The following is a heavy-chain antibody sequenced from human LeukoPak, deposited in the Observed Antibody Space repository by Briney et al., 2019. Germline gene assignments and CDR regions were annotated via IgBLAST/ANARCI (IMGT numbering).Heavy chain of an antibody. CDR2: INSDGSST. CDR1: GFTFSSYW. D-gene: IGHD2-2*01. CDR3: ARAGWYCSSTSCSYFDY. V-gene: IGHV3-74*01. J-gene: IGHJ4*02. Sequence: GGSLRLSCAASGFTFSSYWMHWVRQAPGKGLVWVSRINSDGSSTSYADSVKGRFTISRDNAKNTLYLQMNSLRAEDTAVYYCARAGWYCSSTSCSYFDYWGQGTLVTVSS.